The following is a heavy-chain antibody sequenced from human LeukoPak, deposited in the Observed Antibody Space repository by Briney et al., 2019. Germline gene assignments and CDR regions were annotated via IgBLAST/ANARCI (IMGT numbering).Heavy chain of an antibody. D-gene: IGHD6-6*01. CDR1: GFTFSRHG. CDR3: ARDPPSVYFQH. CDR2: ISYDGSNI. V-gene: IGHV3-30*03. Sequence: GGSLRLSCEASGFTFSRHGMHWVRQTPGKGLEWVSIISYDGSNIYYADSVKGRFTISRDNAKNSLYLQMNSLRAEDTAVYYCARDPPSVYFQHWGQGTLVTVSS. J-gene: IGHJ1*01.